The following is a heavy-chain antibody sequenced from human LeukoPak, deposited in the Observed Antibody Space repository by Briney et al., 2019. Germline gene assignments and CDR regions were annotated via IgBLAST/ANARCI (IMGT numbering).Heavy chain of an antibody. D-gene: IGHD6-13*01. CDR3: ARHQGAAAGDY. CDR1: GYSLSSGYY. CDR2: IYHSGST. V-gene: IGHV4-38-2*01. Sequence: SETLSLTCAVSGYSLSSGYYWGWIRQPPGKGLEWIGSIYHSGSTYYNPSLKSRVTISVDTSKNQFSLKLSSVTDGDTAVYYCARHQGAAAGDYWGQGTLVTVSS. J-gene: IGHJ4*02.